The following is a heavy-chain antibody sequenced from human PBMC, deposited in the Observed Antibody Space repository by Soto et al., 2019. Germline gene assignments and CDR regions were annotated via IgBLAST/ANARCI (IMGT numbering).Heavy chain of an antibody. D-gene: IGHD2-2*01. CDR1: SGSISSSNW. J-gene: IGHJ6*03. Sequence: QVQLQESGPGLVKPSGTLSLTCAVSSGSISSSNWWSWVRQPPGKGLEWIGEIYHSGSTNYNPSLKIRVTISVDKAKTQFSLKLSSVTAADTAVYYCARLVVVPAAITSYYMDVWGKGTTVTVSS. CDR3: ARLVVVPAAITSYYMDV. CDR2: IYHSGST. V-gene: IGHV4-4*02.